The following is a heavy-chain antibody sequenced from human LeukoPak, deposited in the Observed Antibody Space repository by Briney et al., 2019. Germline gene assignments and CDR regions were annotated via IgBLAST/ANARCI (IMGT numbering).Heavy chain of an antibody. CDR3: ARDRRYGSGNYFHYWYFDL. J-gene: IGHJ2*01. V-gene: IGHV3-7*04. Sequence: PGGSLRLSCAASGFTFSSYWMSWVRQAPGKGLEWVADIRENGGEKYYIDSVKGRFTISRDNAKNSLYLQMNSLRVEDTAVYYCARDRRYGSGNYFHYWYFDLWGRGTQVTVST. CDR2: IRENGGEK. CDR1: GFTFSSYW. D-gene: IGHD3-10*01.